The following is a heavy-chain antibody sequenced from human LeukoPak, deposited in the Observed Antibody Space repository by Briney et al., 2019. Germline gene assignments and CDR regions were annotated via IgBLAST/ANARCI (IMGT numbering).Heavy chain of an antibody. Sequence: GSSVKVSCKASGGTFSSYAISWVRQAPGQGLEWMGGIIPIFGTANYAQKFQGRVTITADKSTSTAYMELSSLRSEDTAVYYCARVPLAKRGAWPQWGQGTLVTVSS. CDR1: GGTFSSYA. V-gene: IGHV1-69*06. CDR3: ARVPLAKRGAWPQ. CDR2: IIPIFGTA. D-gene: IGHD3-3*02. J-gene: IGHJ4*02.